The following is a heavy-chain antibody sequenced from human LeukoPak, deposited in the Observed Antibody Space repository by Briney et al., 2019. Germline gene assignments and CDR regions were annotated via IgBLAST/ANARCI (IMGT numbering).Heavy chain of an antibody. Sequence: ASVKVSCKASGYTFTSYDINWVRQATGQGLEWMGWMNPNSGNTGYAQKFQGRVTTTRNTSISTAYMELSSLRSEGTAVYYCARVGDGSYYEPSLFAFDIWGQGTMVTVSS. CDR2: MNPNSGNT. J-gene: IGHJ3*02. V-gene: IGHV1-8*03. D-gene: IGHD1-26*01. CDR1: GYTFTSYD. CDR3: ARVGDGSYYEPSLFAFDI.